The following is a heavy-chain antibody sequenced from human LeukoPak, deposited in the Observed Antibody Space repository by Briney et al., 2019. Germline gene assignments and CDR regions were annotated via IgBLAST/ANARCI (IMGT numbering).Heavy chain of an antibody. V-gene: IGHV3-21*01. D-gene: IGHD3-10*01. CDR3: ARVFGWYMDV. Sequence: GESLRLSCAASGFTFTTYSMNWVRQAPGKGLEWVSSISSSSSYIYYADSVKGRFTISRDNAKNSLYLQMNSLRAEDTAVYYCARVFGWYMDVWGKGTTVTVSS. J-gene: IGHJ6*03. CDR2: ISSSSSYI. CDR1: GFTFTTYS.